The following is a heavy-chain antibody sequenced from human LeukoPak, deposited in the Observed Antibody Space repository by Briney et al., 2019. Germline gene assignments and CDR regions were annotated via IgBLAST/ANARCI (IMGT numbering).Heavy chain of an antibody. J-gene: IGHJ6*03. D-gene: IGHD3-10*01. V-gene: IGHV1-2*02. CDR1: GYTFTSYY. Sequence: ASVKVSCKASGYTFTSYYIHWVRQAPGQGLEWMGWINPKSGSTNYARRFQGRVTMTRDTSISTAYLDLSGLKSDDTAVYFCARDSGGTAALYFYYYYMDVWGKGTTVAVSS. CDR3: ARDSGGTAALYFYYYYMDV. CDR2: INPKSGST.